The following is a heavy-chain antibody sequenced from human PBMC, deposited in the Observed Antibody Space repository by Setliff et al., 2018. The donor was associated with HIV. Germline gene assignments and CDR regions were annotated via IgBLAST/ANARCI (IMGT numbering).Heavy chain of an antibody. D-gene: IGHD2-8*02. CDR1: GGSIISDIFY. V-gene: IGHV4-39*01. CDR3: ARYTVGSMLDY. J-gene: IGHJ4*02. CDR2: IYPGST. Sequence: SETLSLTCSASGGSIISDIFYWGWIRQPPGKGLEWIGSIYPGSTKYNPSLRSRLTISLDSSTNQFSVTLSSVTAADTAMYYCARYTVGSMLDYWGPGTLVTVSS.